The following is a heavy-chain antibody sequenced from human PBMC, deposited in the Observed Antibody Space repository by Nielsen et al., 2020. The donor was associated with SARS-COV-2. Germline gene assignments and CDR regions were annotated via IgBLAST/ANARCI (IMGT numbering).Heavy chain of an antibody. J-gene: IGHJ4*02. CDR1: GYTFTSYH. Sequence: ASVKVSCKASGYTFTSYHMHWVRQAPGQGLEWVGIDFASDQTATYAQKFHGRVTLTRDTSTNTVYMELSSLTSEDTAVYYCARELMYSFDFDYWGLGTLVTVSS. CDR2: DFASDQTA. V-gene: IGHV1-46*01. CDR3: ARELMYSFDFDY. D-gene: IGHD5-18*01.